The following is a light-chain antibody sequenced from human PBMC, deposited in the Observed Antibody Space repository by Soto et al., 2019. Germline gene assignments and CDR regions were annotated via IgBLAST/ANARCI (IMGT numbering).Light chain of an antibody. Sequence: EIVLTQSPATLSLSPGERATLSCRTSQSVSSHLALYQQKPGQAPRLLIHDASSSATGTPARFSGSGFGTDFTLNISSLETEDFAVYYCQPRGNWPPSITFGQGTRLEIK. CDR2: DAS. CDR3: QPRGNWPPSIT. V-gene: IGKV3-11*01. J-gene: IGKJ5*01. CDR1: QSVSSH.